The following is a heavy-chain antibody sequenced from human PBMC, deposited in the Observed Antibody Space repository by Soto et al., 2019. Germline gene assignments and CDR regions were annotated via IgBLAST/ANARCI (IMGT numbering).Heavy chain of an antibody. CDR2: ISYDGSNK. V-gene: IGHV3-30-3*01. CDR3: ARGDDYYDTPDY. Sequence: PGGSLRLSCAASVFTFSSYAMHWVRQAPGKGLEWVAVISYDGSNKYYADSVKGRFTISRDNSKNTLYLQMNSLRAEDTAVYYCARGDDYYDTPDYWGQGTLVTVSS. D-gene: IGHD3-22*01. J-gene: IGHJ4*02. CDR1: VFTFSSYA.